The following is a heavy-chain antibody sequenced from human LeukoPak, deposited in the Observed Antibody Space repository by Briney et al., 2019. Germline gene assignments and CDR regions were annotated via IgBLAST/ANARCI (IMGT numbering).Heavy chain of an antibody. CDR2: IYYSGST. CDR1: GGSFSGYY. V-gene: IGHV4-34*01. D-gene: IGHD3-22*01. CDR3: ERRRYYDATGYLD. Sequence: SETLSLTCAVYGGSFSGYYWDWIRQYPGKGLEWLGTIYYSGSTYYNASLKSRLFISVDTSNNQFSLRLSFVTAADTAVYYCERRRYYDATGYLDWGQGTLITVSS. J-gene: IGHJ1*01.